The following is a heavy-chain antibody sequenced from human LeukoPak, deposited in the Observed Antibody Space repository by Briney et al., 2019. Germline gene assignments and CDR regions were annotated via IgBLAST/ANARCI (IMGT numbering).Heavy chain of an antibody. CDR2: IYSGGST. V-gene: IGHV3-66*01. CDR1: GFTFSHAW. D-gene: IGHD2/OR15-2a*01. CDR3: ARATFLWDHAFDI. Sequence: PGGSLRLSCAASGFTFSHAWMTWVRQAPGKGLEWVSVIYSGGSTYYADSVKGRFTISRDNSKNTLYLQMNSLRAEDTAVYYCARATFLWDHAFDIWGQGTMVTVSS. J-gene: IGHJ3*02.